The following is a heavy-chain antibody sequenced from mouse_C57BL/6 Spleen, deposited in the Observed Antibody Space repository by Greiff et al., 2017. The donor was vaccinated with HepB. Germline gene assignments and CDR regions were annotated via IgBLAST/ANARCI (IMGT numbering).Heavy chain of an antibody. Sequence: VQLQQPGAELVKPGASVKLSCKASGYTFTSYWMHWVKQRPGQGLEWIGMIHPNSGSTNYNEKFKSKATLTVDKSSSTAYMQLSSLTSEDSAVYYCARTGRYHYYAMDYWGQGTSVTVSS. J-gene: IGHJ4*01. V-gene: IGHV1-64*01. D-gene: IGHD2-14*01. CDR1: GYTFTSYW. CDR2: IHPNSGST. CDR3: ARTGRYHYYAMDY.